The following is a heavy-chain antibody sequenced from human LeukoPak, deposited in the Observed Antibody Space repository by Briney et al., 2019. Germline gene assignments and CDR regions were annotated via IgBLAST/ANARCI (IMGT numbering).Heavy chain of an antibody. Sequence: SETLSLTCTVSGGSISSYYWSWIRQPPGKGLEWIGYIYYSGSTNYNPSLKSRVTISVDTSKNQFSLKLSSVTAADKAVYYCASGYGDYWGDAFDIWGQGTMVTVSS. J-gene: IGHJ3*02. CDR1: GGSISSYY. D-gene: IGHD4-17*01. CDR2: IYYSGST. CDR3: ASGYGDYWGDAFDI. V-gene: IGHV4-59*01.